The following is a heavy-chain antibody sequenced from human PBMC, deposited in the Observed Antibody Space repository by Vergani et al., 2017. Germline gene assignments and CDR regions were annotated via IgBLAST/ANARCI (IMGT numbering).Heavy chain of an antibody. CDR3: ARVGQGLELYDAFDI. CDR2: ISSSSSYI. V-gene: IGHV3-21*01. Sequence: EVQLVESGGGLVQPGGSLRLSCAASGFTFSSYSMNWVRQAPGKGLEWVSSISSSSSYIYYADSVKGRFTISRDNAKNSLYLQMNSLRAEDTAVYYCARVGQGLELYDAFDIWGQGTMVTVSS. D-gene: IGHD1-7*01. CDR1: GFTFSSYS. J-gene: IGHJ3*02.